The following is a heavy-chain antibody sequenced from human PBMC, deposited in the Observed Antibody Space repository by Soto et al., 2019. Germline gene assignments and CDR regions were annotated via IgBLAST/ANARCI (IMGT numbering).Heavy chain of an antibody. CDR1: GINSNTYA. V-gene: IGHV3-23*01. J-gene: IGHJ4*02. D-gene: IGHD3-10*02. Sequence: PGGSLRLSCEASGINSNTYALSWVRQSPGKGLEWVSAISGSGASTYYAESVKGRFTISRDKSKNTMYLQMRSLRAEDTAVYYCAKDARLLRSGLFDYWGQGTLVTVSS. CDR3: AKDARLLRSGLFDY. CDR2: ISGSGAST.